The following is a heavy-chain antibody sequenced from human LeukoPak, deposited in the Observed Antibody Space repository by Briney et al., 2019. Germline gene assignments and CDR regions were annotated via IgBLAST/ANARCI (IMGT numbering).Heavy chain of an antibody. CDR2: IVPKTGAT. D-gene: IGHD6-19*01. J-gene: IGHJ5*02. V-gene: IGHV1-2*02. CDR1: GYVFTDSY. Sequence: ASIKVSCKASGYVFTDSYMYWVRQAPGQGLEWMGWIVPKTGATKYAQKFQGRVTMTRDTSVDTVYMELSRLTSDDTAVYYCARARLWGWYGWFDPWGQGTLVTVSS. CDR3: ARARLWGWYGWFDP.